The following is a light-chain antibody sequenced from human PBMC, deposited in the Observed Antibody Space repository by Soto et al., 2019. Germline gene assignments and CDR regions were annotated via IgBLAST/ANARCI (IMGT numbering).Light chain of an antibody. CDR2: DAS. Sequence: PGERATLSCRASQSVTNNFLAWYQQKPGQAPRILMYDASTRATGISARFSGSGSGTEFTLTISSLQSEDFAVYYCQQYHNWPITFGQGTRLEIK. V-gene: IGKV3-15*01. CDR1: QSVTNN. J-gene: IGKJ5*01. CDR3: QQYHNWPIT.